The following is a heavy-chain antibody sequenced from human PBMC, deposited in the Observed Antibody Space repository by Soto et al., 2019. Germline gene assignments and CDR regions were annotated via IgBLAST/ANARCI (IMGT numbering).Heavy chain of an antibody. CDR3: ARLGNIVVVPAAIKGNWFDP. CDR2: IYYSGST. Sequence: LSLTCTVSGGSISSSSYYWGWIRQPPGKGLEWIGSIYYSGSTYYNPSLKSRVTISVDTSKNQFSLKLSSVTAADTAVYYCARLGNIVVVPAAIKGNWFDPWGQGTLVTVSS. V-gene: IGHV4-39*01. D-gene: IGHD2-2*02. CDR1: GGSISSSSYY. J-gene: IGHJ5*02.